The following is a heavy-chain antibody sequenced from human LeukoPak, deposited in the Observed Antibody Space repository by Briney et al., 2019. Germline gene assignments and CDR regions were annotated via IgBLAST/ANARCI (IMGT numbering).Heavy chain of an antibody. V-gene: IGHV1-58*01. Sequence: SVKVSCKASGFTFTSSAVQWVRQARGQRLEWIGWIVVGSGNTNYAQKLQGRVTMTTDTSTSTAYMELRSLRSDDTAVYYCAILGGSSWGWGAFDIWGQGTMVTVSS. J-gene: IGHJ3*02. CDR1: GFTFTSSA. CDR3: AILGGSSWGWGAFDI. CDR2: IVVGSGNT. D-gene: IGHD6-13*01.